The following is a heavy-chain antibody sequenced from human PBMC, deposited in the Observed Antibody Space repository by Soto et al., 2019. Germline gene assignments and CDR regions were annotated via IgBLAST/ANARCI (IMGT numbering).Heavy chain of an antibody. Sequence: GGSLRLSCAASGFSFGSYALSWVRQAPGKGLEWVPTISGSDGKTFYADAVKGRFSISRDTSQSTLYLQMNSLRANDTAMYYCARWSYLDYWGQGTRVTVSS. D-gene: IGHD3-3*01. V-gene: IGHV3-23*01. CDR3: ARWSYLDY. CDR2: ISGSDGKT. CDR1: GFSFGSYA. J-gene: IGHJ4*02.